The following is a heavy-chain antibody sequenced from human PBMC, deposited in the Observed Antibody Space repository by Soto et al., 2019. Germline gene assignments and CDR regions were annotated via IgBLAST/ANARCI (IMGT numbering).Heavy chain of an antibody. Sequence: QITLKESGPPLVRPTQTLTLACSLSGFSLTTSGVGVGWIRQPPGKALEFLALIYWDDDTRYRTSLRTRLTITKATSKNLVVLTMTNVDPVDTATYYCVRFLSGFFVPRHRDAFDLLGQGTIVTVSS. CDR1: GFSLTTSGVG. CDR3: VRFLSGFFVPRHRDAFDL. CDR2: IYWDDDT. D-gene: IGHD3-3*01. V-gene: IGHV2-5*02. J-gene: IGHJ3*01.